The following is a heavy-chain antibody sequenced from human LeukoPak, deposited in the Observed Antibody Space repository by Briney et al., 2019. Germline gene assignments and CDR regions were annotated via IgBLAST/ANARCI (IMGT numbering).Heavy chain of an antibody. D-gene: IGHD6-13*01. J-gene: IGHJ4*02. CDR2: IDYSGST. Sequence: PSETLSLTXTVSGGSISTYYWSWIRQSPGKGLECIGYIDYSGSTNDNPSLKSRVTMSVDTSKNQFSLKLSSVTAADTAVYYCARWVAAASIDYWGQGTLVTVSS. V-gene: IGHV4-59*01. CDR3: ARWVAAASIDY. CDR1: GGSISTYY.